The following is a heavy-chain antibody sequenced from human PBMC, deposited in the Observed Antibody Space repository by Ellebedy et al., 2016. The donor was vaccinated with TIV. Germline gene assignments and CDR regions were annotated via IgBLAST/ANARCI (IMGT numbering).Heavy chain of an antibody. J-gene: IGHJ6*03. D-gene: IGHD5-18*01. V-gene: IGHV3-48*02. CDR3: ARVGYTYGYGYYYYMDV. Sequence: GESLKISXAASRFTFSTYSMNWVRQAPGKGLEWVSYISSSSNIIYYADSVKGRFTTSRDNAKNSLSLQMNSLRDEDTAVYYCARVGYTYGYGYYYYMDVWGKGTTVTVSS. CDR1: RFTFSTYS. CDR2: ISSSSNII.